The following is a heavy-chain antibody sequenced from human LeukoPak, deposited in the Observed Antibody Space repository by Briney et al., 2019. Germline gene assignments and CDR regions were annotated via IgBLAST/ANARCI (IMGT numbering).Heavy chain of an antibody. D-gene: IGHD3-16*02. CDR1: GFTFSTYS. J-gene: IGHJ4*02. Sequence: GGSLRLSCAGSGFTFSTYSMNWARQAPGKGLEWVSSISGSSGSIYYADSVKDRFTISRDNAENSLYLQMNSLRAEDTAVYYCARANPPGISFFDYWGQGALVTVSS. CDR2: ISGSSGSI. CDR3: ARANPPGISFFDY. V-gene: IGHV3-21*06.